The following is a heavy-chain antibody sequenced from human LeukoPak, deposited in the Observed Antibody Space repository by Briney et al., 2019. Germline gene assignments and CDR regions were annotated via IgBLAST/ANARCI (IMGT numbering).Heavy chain of an antibody. Sequence: GSLRLSCAASGFTVSSNYMSWVRQAPGKGLEWVSVIYSGGSTYYADSVKGRFTISRDNSKNTLYLQMNSLRAEDTAVYYCASYDSSGYYYTGLYWGQGTLVTVSS. CDR2: IYSGGST. CDR3: ASYDSSGYYYTGLY. CDR1: GFTVSSNY. J-gene: IGHJ4*02. D-gene: IGHD3-22*01. V-gene: IGHV3-66*01.